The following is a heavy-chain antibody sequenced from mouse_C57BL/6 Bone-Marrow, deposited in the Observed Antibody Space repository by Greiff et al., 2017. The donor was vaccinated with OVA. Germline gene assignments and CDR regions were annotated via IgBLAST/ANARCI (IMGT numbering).Heavy chain of an antibody. CDR1: GYTFTSYW. Sequence: QVQLQQSGAELVKPGASVKLSCKASGYTFTSYWMHWVKQRPGRGLEWIGRIDPNSGGTKYNEKFKSKVTLTVDNPSSTAYMQLSSLTSENSAVYYCARSYSGYLHYFDYWGQGTTLTVSS. CDR3: ARSYSGYLHYFDY. J-gene: IGHJ2*01. CDR2: IDPNSGGT. V-gene: IGHV1-72*01. D-gene: IGHD2-3*01.